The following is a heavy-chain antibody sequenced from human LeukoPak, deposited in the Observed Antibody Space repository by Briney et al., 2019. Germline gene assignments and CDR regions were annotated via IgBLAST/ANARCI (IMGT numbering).Heavy chain of an antibody. CDR3: ARLLATWDYYYMDV. J-gene: IGHJ6*03. D-gene: IGHD3-3*01. CDR2: IGGSGSFI. Sequence: PGGSLRLSCAGSGFTFRTYSIKWVRQAPGKGLEWVSHIGGSGSFIYYADSVKGRFTISRDNAKNSVYLQMNSLRDEDTAVYFCARLLATWDYYYMDVWGKGTTVTVSS. V-gene: IGHV3-48*02. CDR1: GFTFRTYS.